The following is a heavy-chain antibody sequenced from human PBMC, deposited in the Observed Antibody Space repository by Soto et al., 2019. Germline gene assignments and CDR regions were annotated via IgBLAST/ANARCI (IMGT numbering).Heavy chain of an antibody. Sequence: ASVKVSCKASGYTFTGYYMHWVRQAPGQGLEWMGWINPNSGDTNYAQKFQGRVTMTRDTSISTAYMELSRLRSDDTAVYYCARVWSDMRIYYYYGMDVWGQGTTVTVSS. CDR1: GYTFTGYY. V-gene: IGHV1-2*02. CDR3: ARVWSDMRIYYYYGMDV. CDR2: INPNSGDT. J-gene: IGHJ6*02. D-gene: IGHD3-10*01.